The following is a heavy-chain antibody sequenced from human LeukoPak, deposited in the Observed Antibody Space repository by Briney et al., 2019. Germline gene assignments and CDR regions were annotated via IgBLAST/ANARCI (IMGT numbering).Heavy chain of an antibody. CDR1: GDSLSTYS. CDR3: VGEKNYWGTPY. J-gene: IGHJ4*02. CDR2: IYYSGST. D-gene: IGHD1-7*01. V-gene: IGHV4-59*08. Sequence: SETLSLTCTVSGDSLSTYSWSWLRQPPGKGLEYIGYIYYSGSTNYNPSLKSRVTMSVDTSKNQFSLKLNSVTAADTAVYYGVGEKNYWGTPYWGQGTLVTVSS.